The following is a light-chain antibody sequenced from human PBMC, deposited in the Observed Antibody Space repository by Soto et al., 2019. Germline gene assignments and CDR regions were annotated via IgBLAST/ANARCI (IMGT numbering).Light chain of an antibody. Sequence: QSVLTQPPSVSGAPGQRVTISCTGSSSNIGAGYAVHWYQQLPGTAPKLLIFGNSNRPSGVPDRFSGSKSGTSASLAITGLQAEDEADYYCQSYDTSLSGSLFGGGTKLTVL. CDR2: GNS. CDR1: SSNIGAGYA. J-gene: IGLJ2*01. V-gene: IGLV1-40*01. CDR3: QSYDTSLSGSL.